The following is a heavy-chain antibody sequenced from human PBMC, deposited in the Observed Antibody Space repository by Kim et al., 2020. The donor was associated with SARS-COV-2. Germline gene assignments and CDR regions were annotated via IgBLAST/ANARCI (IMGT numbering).Heavy chain of an antibody. V-gene: IGHV3-7*01. J-gene: IGHJ3*02. D-gene: IGHD4-17*01. CDR3: ASVSVTGTFDI. Sequence: YYGDAVKGRFTISRHNAQSSLFLEMNSLRAEDTAVYYCASVSVTGTFDIWGQGTTVTVSS.